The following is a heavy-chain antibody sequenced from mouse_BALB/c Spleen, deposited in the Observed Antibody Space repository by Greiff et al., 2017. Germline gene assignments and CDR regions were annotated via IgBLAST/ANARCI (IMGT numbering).Heavy chain of an antibody. J-gene: IGHJ1*01. CDR3: ARSGSSHRYFDV. CDR2: ISSGSSTI. CDR1: GFTFSSFG. D-gene: IGHD1-1*01. Sequence: EVQGVESGGGLVQPGGSRKLSCAASGFTFSSFGMHWVRQAPEKGLEWVAYISSGSSTIYYADTVKGRFTISRDNPKNTLFLQMTSLRSEDTAMYYCARSGSSHRYFDVWGAGTTVTVSS. V-gene: IGHV5-17*02.